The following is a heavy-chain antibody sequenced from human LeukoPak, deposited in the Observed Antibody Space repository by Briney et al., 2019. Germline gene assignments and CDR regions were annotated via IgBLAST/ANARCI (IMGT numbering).Heavy chain of an antibody. CDR2: ISGSGGST. CDR1: GFTFSSYA. Sequence: GGSLRLSCAASGFTFSSYAMSWVRQAPGKGLEWVSAISGSGGSTYYADSVKGRFTISRDNSKNTLYLQMNSLRAEDTAVYYCAKDGGITIFGMTQGFDYWGQGTLVTVSS. V-gene: IGHV3-23*01. J-gene: IGHJ4*02. CDR3: AKDGGITIFGMTQGFDY. D-gene: IGHD3-3*01.